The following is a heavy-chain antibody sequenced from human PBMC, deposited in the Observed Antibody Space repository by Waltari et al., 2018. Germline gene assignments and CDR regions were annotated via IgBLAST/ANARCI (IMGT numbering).Heavy chain of an antibody. CDR3: AALGPDII. CDR2: MGAAGDA. J-gene: IGHJ3*02. Sequence: EVQLVESGGGLIQPGGSLRLSCAASGFTVSSNYMSWVRQAPGKGLEWVSAMGAAGDAYYLHSVRGRFTISRDNAKNSFYLQMNSLRADDTAVYFCAALGPDIIWGQGAMVTVSS. CDR1: GFTVSSNY. D-gene: IGHD1-26*01. V-gene: IGHV3-53*01.